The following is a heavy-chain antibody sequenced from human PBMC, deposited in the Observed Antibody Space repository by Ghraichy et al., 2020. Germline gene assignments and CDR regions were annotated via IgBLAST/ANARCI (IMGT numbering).Heavy chain of an antibody. J-gene: IGHJ2*01. V-gene: IGHV1-69*13. CDR3: ARDRGRADDYGNWYFDL. CDR1: GGTFSSYA. D-gene: IGHD4-17*01. CDR2: IIPIFGTA. Sequence: SVKVSCKASGGTFSSYAISWVRQAPGQGLEWMGGIIPIFGTANYAQKFQGRVTITADESTSTAYMELSSLRSEDTAVYYCARDRGRADDYGNWYFDLWGRGTLVTVSS.